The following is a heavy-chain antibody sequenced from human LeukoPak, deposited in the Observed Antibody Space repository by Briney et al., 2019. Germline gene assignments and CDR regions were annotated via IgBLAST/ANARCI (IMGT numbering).Heavy chain of an antibody. J-gene: IGHJ4*02. CDR1: GGSISSGGYY. CDR2: LYYSGST. Sequence: SETLSLTCTVSGGSISSGGYYWSWLRQHPGKGLEWIGYLYYSGSTYYNPSLKSRVTISVDTSKNQFSLKLSSVTAADTAVYYCARRSTFWSGYTDYWGQGTLVTVSS. D-gene: IGHD3-3*01. V-gene: IGHV4-31*03. CDR3: ARRSTFWSGYTDY.